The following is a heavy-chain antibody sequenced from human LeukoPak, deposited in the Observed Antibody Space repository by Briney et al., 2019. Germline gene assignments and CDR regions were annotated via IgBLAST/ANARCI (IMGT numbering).Heavy chain of an antibody. J-gene: IGHJ4*02. V-gene: IGHV1-69*06. CDR2: IIPIFGTA. D-gene: IGHD3-10*01. CDR3: ARGGITMVRGVPCFDY. Sequence: ASVKVSCKASGGTFSSYAISWVRQAPGQGLEWMGGIIPIFGTANYAQKFQGRVTITADKSTSTAYMELSSLRSEDTAVYYCARGGITMVRGVPCFDYWGQGTLVTVSS. CDR1: GGTFSSYA.